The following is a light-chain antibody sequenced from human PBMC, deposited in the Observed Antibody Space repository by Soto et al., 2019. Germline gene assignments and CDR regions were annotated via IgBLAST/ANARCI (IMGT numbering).Light chain of an antibody. V-gene: IGKV3-20*01. Sequence: ETGLAEFVGTLSLSAGARATLSCRASQSVSSSYLAWFQQQPGQAPRRLMSGASSRATGIPDRCSGSGCGAVYSLTIIKREPDDFAVYYCQQYGSSSWTFGQGTKAELK. J-gene: IGKJ1*01. CDR2: GAS. CDR1: QSVSSSY. CDR3: QQYGSSSWT.